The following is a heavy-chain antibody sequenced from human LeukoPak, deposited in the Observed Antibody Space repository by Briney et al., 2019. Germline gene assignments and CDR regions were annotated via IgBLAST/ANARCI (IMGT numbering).Heavy chain of an antibody. CDR1: GGSISSYY. J-gene: IGHJ6*03. V-gene: IGHV4-59*05. CDR3: AKGSYRYYYYYYMDV. CDR2: IYYSGST. Sequence: SETLSLTCSVSGGSISSYYWSWIRQPPGKGLEWIGSIYYSGSTYYNPSLKSRVTISVDTSKNQFSLKLSSVTAADTAVYYCAKGSYRYYYYYYMDVWGKGTTVTISS. D-gene: IGHD3-16*02.